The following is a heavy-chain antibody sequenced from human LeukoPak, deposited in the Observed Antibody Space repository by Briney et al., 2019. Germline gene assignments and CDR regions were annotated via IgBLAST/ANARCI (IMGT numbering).Heavy chain of an antibody. Sequence: GGSLRLSCAVSGFTFSSYSMNWVRQAPGKGLEWVSSISSSSSYIYYADSVKGRFTISRDNAKNSLYLQMNSLRAEDTAVYYCARDRCRYYDSSGYCPFDYWGQGTLVTVSS. D-gene: IGHD3-22*01. CDR3: ARDRCRYYDSSGYCPFDY. J-gene: IGHJ4*02. CDR2: ISSSSSYI. V-gene: IGHV3-21*01. CDR1: GFTFSSYS.